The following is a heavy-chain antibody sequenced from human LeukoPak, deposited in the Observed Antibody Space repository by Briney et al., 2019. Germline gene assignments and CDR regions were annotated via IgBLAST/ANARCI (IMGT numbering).Heavy chain of an antibody. CDR2: IYYSGST. Sequence: SETLSLTCTVSGGSISSYYGSWIRQPPGKGLEWIGYIYYSGSTNYNPSLKSRVTISVDTSKNQFSLKLRSVTAADTAVYYCARERGGPYCSSTSCYRNWFDPWGQGTLVTVSS. J-gene: IGHJ5*02. CDR3: ARERGGPYCSSTSCYRNWFDP. CDR1: GGSISSYY. V-gene: IGHV4-59*01. D-gene: IGHD2-2*01.